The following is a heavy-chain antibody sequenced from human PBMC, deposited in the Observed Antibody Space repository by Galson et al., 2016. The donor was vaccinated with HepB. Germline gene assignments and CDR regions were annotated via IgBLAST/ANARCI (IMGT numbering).Heavy chain of an antibody. CDR1: GFTFSTYA. J-gene: IGHJ4*02. V-gene: IGHV3-23*01. CDR2: ISGSGVNT. Sequence: SLRLSCAASGFTFSTYAMDWVRQVPGKGLEWVSSISGSGVNTWYTDSVKGRFTISRDNSKNTLFLQMNILRPEDTAVYYCAKEMRWLKLGLDYWGQGTLVTVSS. D-gene: IGHD5-24*01. CDR3: AKEMRWLKLGLDY.